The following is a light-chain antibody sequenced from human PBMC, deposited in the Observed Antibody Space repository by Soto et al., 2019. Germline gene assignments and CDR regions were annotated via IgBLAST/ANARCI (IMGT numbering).Light chain of an antibody. CDR2: DDD. Sequence: YELTQPPSVSVAPGGTASITCAQSDIGTKLVQWYQQKPGQAPVLVMSDDDDRPSGIPERFSGYNSVNTATLTISRGEAGDEADYYCQVWDSSSDIYVFGTGTKLTVL. V-gene: IGLV3-21*04. CDR3: QVWDSSSDIYV. J-gene: IGLJ1*01. CDR1: DIGTKL.